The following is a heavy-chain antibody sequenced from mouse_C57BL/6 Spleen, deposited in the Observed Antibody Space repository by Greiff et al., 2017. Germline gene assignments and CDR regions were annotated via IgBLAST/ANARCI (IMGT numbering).Heavy chain of an antibody. J-gene: IGHJ1*03. V-gene: IGHV1-82*01. CDR1: GYAFSSSW. CDR3: ARDYGSSRYWYFDV. Sequence: VQLVESGPELVKPGASVKISCKASGYAFSSSWMNWVKQRPGKGLEWIGRIYPGDGDTNYNGKFKGKATLTADKSSSTAYMQLSSLTSEDSAVYFCARDYGSSRYWYFDVWGTGTTVTVSS. CDR2: IYPGDGDT. D-gene: IGHD1-1*01.